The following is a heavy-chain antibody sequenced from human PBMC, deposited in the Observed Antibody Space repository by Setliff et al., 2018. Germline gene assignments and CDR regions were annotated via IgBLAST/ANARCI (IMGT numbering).Heavy chain of an antibody. V-gene: IGHV1-46*01. CDR3: ARRMWELRSDAFDI. CDR1: GYTFTSYY. CDR2: INPSGGST. Sequence: ASVKVSCKASGYTFTSYYMHWVRQAPGQGLEWMGIINPSGGSTSYAQKFQGRVTMTRXXXTSTXXXXXXXXRSEDTAVYYCARRMWELRSDAFDIWGQGTMVTVSS. D-gene: IGHD1-26*01. J-gene: IGHJ3*02.